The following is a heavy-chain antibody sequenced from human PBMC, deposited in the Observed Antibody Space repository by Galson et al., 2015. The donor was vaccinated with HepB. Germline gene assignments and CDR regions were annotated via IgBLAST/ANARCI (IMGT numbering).Heavy chain of an antibody. V-gene: IGHV3-53*01. Sequence: SLRLSCAASGFTVSSHYMSWVRQAPGKGLEWVSVIYSGRSTYYADSVTGRLPISRDNSKKTLYLQMNSLRAEDMAVYYCARVDSSSWYPGWFDPWGQGTLVTVSS. J-gene: IGHJ5*02. CDR3: ARVDSSSWYPGWFDP. D-gene: IGHD6-13*01. CDR1: GFTVSSHY. CDR2: IYSGRST.